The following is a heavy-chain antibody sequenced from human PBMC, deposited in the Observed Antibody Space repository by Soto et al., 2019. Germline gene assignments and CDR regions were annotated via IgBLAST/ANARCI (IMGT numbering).Heavy chain of an antibody. J-gene: IGHJ6*02. CDR1: GFSSGDYA. D-gene: IGHD3-3*01. Sequence: GGSLRLSCTGSGFSSGDYAMSWVRQAPGKGLEWVGFIRSKAYGGTTEYAASVKGRFTISRDDSKNIAYLQMDSLKTEDTAVYYCIRRKEFFVRFYYYAMDVWGQGTTVTVSS. CDR3: IRRKEFFVRFYYYAMDV. CDR2: IRSKAYGGTT. V-gene: IGHV3-49*04.